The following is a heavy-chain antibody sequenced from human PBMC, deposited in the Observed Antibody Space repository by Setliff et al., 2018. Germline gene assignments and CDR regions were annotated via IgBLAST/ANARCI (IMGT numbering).Heavy chain of an antibody. D-gene: IGHD2-15*01. CDR2: INTYNGDT. V-gene: IGHV1-18*01. Sequence: ASVKVSCKASGYTFTKYGVTWVRQAPGQGLEWMGDINTYNGDTYYAQKLQGRVTMTTDTSTSTAYMDLRSLRSDDTAVYYCARDGGGYCATTSCFHFDYWGQGTQVTVSS. CDR1: GYTFTKYG. CDR3: ARDGGGYCATTSCFHFDY. J-gene: IGHJ4*02.